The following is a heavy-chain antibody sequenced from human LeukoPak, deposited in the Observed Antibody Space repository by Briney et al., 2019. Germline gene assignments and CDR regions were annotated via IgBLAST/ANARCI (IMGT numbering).Heavy chain of an antibody. J-gene: IGHJ6*03. Sequence: GGSLRLSCAASGFTFDDYAMHWVRQAPGKGLEWVSGISWNSGSIGYADSVKGRFTVSRDNAKNSLYLQMNSLRAEDTALYYCAKDMGYSGYDYMDVWGKGTTATISS. CDR2: ISWNSGSI. V-gene: IGHV3-9*01. D-gene: IGHD5-12*01. CDR1: GFTFDDYA. CDR3: AKDMGYSGYDYMDV.